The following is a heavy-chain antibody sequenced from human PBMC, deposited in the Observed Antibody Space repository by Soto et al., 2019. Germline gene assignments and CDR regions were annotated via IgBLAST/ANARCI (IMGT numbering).Heavy chain of an antibody. CDR3: AKDVKGSGSLPSYYYGMDV. V-gene: IGHV3-23*01. Sequence: VQLLESGGGLVQPGGSLRISCAASGFTFSRYAMSWVRQAPGKGLEWVSAISSTGGSTYYGDSLKGRFTISRDNSKNTLYLQMRSLRAEDTALYYCAKDVKGSGSLPSYYYGMDVWGQGTTVTVSS. J-gene: IGHJ6*02. CDR1: GFTFSRYA. CDR2: ISSTGGST. D-gene: IGHD3-10*01.